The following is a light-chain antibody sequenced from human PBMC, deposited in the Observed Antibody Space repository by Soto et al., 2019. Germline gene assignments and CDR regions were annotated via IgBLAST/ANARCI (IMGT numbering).Light chain of an antibody. CDR1: QFLSSY. J-gene: IGKJ5*01. V-gene: IGKV3-11*01. Sequence: VCPQSQSTVSFNPVERGTLSCRASQFLSSYLAWYQQKPGQPPRLLIYDTSNRATGIPARFSGSRSGTDFTLTISSLEPEDFGVYVCQQSQKFAQGTRLEIK. CDR3: QQSQK. CDR2: DTS.